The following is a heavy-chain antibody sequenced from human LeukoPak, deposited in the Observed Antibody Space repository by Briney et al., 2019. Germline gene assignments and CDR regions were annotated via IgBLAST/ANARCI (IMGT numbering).Heavy chain of an antibody. V-gene: IGHV4-34*01. CDR3: AREDITGGVTTILPY. CDR2: TNHSGST. J-gene: IGHJ4*02. D-gene: IGHD5-12*01. Sequence: SENLSLTGAGYAGSFSNYYWRRMRQRPGKGREWRGETNHSGSTNYKPCLKSRVTISVDTSKNQFPLSLNSGSAPDTPVYYCAREDITGGVTTILPYWGQGTLVSVSS. CDR1: AGSFSNYY.